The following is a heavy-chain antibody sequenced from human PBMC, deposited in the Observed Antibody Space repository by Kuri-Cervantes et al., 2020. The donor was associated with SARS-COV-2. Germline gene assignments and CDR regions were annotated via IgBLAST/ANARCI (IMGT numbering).Heavy chain of an antibody. V-gene: IGHV3-48*01. CDR3: ARGWGYSGSYQNWFDP. CDR1: GFTFSSYS. CDR2: ISSSSSTI. J-gene: IGHJ5*02. D-gene: IGHD1-26*01. Sequence: EGSLRLSCAASGFTFSSYSMNWVRQAPGKGLEWVSYISSSSSTIYYADSVKGRFTISRDNAKNSLYLQMNSLRAEDTAVYYCARGWGYSGSYQNWFDPWGQGTLVTVSS.